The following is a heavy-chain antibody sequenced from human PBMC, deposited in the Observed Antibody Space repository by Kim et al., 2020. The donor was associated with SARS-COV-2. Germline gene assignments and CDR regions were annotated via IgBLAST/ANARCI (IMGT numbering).Heavy chain of an antibody. V-gene: IGHV3-48*03. CDR3: ARDLFTYYYDSSADY. Sequence: GGSLRLSCAASGFTFSSYEMTWVRQAPGKGLEWVSYISSSGSTIYYADSVKGRFTISRDNAKNSLYLQMNSLRAEDTAVYYCARDLFTYYYDSSADYWGQGTLVTVSS. CDR2: ISSSGSTI. D-gene: IGHD3-22*01. J-gene: IGHJ4*02. CDR1: GFTFSSYE.